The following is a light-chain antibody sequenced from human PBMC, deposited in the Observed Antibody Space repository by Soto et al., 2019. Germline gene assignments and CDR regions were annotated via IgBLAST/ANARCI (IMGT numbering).Light chain of an antibody. CDR3: QQYNSYSPT. Sequence: DIQMTQSPSTLSASVGDRATITCRASQSISTWLAWYQQEPGKAPKLLIHKASSLQSGVPSRFSGSGSGTDFTLTISSLHPDDFATYYCQQYNSYSPTFGQGTKVEIK. J-gene: IGKJ1*01. CDR1: QSISTW. V-gene: IGKV1-5*03. CDR2: KAS.